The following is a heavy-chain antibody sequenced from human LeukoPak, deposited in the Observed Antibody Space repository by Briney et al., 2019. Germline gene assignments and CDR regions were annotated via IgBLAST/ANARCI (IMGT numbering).Heavy chain of an antibody. Sequence: SETLSLTCAVSGYSIRNENWWGWIRQPPGKGLEWIGYVYYRGGAHYNTSLKSRVTISVDTSKNQFSLKLSSVTAADTAVYYCARRNLGYCTNGVCYRLDGANAFDTWGQGTMVTVSS. V-gene: IGHV4-28*01. CDR2: VYYRGGA. D-gene: IGHD2-8*01. CDR1: GYSIRNENW. J-gene: IGHJ3*02. CDR3: ARRNLGYCTNGVCYRLDGANAFDT.